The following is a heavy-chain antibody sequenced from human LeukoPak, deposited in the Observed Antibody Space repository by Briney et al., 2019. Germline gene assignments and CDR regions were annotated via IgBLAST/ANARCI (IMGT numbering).Heavy chain of an antibody. Sequence: GGSLRLSCTTSGFTFGDYAVSWVRQGPGKGLEWVGVVRSKAYGGTTDFAPSVKDRFSILRDDSKSIAYLQMNSLRTEDTAMYYCTRAFEPNTGWYIHFHWGQGTLVTVSS. CDR1: GFTFGDYA. CDR2: VRSKAYGGTT. CDR3: TRAFEPNTGWYIHFH. V-gene: IGHV3-49*04. D-gene: IGHD6-19*01. J-gene: IGHJ1*01.